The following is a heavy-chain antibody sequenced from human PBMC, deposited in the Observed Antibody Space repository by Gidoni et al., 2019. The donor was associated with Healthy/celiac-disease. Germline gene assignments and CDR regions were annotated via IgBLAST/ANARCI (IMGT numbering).Heavy chain of an antibody. J-gene: IGHJ5*02. D-gene: IGHD4-17*01. CDR2: ISSNSSTI. CDR3: ARDRVPDYGDYVRKTNWFDP. V-gene: IGHV3-48*01. CDR1: GFTFSSYS. Sequence: EVQLVESGGGLVQPGGSLRLSCAASGFTFSSYSMNWVRQAPGKGLEWVSYISSNSSTIYYADSVKGRFSISRDNAKNSLYLQMNSLRAEDTAVYYCARDRVPDYGDYVRKTNWFDPWGQGTLVTVSS.